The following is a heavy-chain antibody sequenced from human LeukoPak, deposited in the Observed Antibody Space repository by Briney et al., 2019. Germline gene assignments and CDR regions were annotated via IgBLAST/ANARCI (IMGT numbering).Heavy chain of an antibody. Sequence: PGGSLRLSCAASVFTFSRYSMNWVRQAPGKGLEWVSSISSSSSYIYYADSVKGRFTISRDNAKNSLYLQMNSLRAEDTAVYYCAREVDVVVVAATRDGGPNWFDPWGQGTLVTVSS. CDR3: AREVDVVVVAATRDGGPNWFDP. J-gene: IGHJ5*02. CDR2: ISSSSSYI. CDR1: VFTFSRYS. D-gene: IGHD2-15*01. V-gene: IGHV3-21*01.